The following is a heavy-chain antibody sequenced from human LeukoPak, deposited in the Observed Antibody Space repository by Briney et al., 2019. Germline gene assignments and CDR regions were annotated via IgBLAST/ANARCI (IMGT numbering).Heavy chain of an antibody. CDR1: GYTFTNFD. CDR2: MNPYTGKT. Sequence: ASVKVSCKTSGYTFTNFDINWVRQATGQGLEWLGWMNPYTGKTGYAQKFQGRVTFTGDTSIRSAYMEVSSLTSEDTAVYYCARAPTPFYYDSSAYYSDFWGQGTLVTVSS. CDR3: ARAPTPFYYDSSAYYSDF. J-gene: IGHJ4*02. D-gene: IGHD6-25*01. V-gene: IGHV1-8*03.